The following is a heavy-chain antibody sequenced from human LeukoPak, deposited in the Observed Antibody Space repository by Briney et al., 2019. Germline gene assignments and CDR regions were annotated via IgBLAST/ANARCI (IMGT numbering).Heavy chain of an antibody. CDR3: AREGEVPAAFDY. D-gene: IGHD2-2*01. CDR1: GFTFSNHA. CDR2: ISSNGGST. V-gene: IGHV3-64*01. Sequence: GGSLRLSCAASGFTFSNHAMHWVRQAPGKGLEYVSAISSNGGSTYYANSVKGRFTISRDNSKNTLYLQMGSLRAEDMAVYYCAREGEVPAAFDYWGQGTLVTVSS. J-gene: IGHJ4*02.